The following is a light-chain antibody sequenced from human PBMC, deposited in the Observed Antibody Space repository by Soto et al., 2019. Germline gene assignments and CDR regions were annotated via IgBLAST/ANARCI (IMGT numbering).Light chain of an antibody. Sequence: DIPMTQSPSSLSASVGDRVTITCRATQSIANYLNWYQQKPGKAPKLLIFAASSLYDGVPSRFSGSQSGTDFTLTITSLQPEDFATYYCHQTYSSPLTFGGGTKVEIK. J-gene: IGKJ4*01. CDR1: QSIANY. CDR3: HQTYSSPLT. CDR2: AAS. V-gene: IGKV1-39*01.